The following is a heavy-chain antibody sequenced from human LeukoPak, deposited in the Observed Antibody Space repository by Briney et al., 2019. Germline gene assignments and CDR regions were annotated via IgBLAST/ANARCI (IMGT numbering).Heavy chain of an antibody. Sequence: GASVKVSCKASGYTFTSYDISWVRQATGQGLEWMGWMNPNSGNTGYAQKFQGRVTMTRNTSISTAYMELSGLRSEDTAVYYCARGPLWFGELLYFDYWGQGTLVTVSS. J-gene: IGHJ4*02. CDR1: GYTFTSYD. V-gene: IGHV1-8*01. CDR3: ARGPLWFGELLYFDY. CDR2: MNPNSGNT. D-gene: IGHD3-10*01.